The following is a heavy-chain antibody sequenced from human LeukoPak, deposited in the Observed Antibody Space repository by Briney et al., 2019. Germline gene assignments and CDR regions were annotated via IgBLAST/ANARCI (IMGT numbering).Heavy chain of an antibody. CDR1: GFTFSSYA. D-gene: IGHD2-21*01. Sequence: PGRSLRLSCAASGFTFSSYAMHWVRQAPGKGLEWVAVISYDGSNKYYADSVKGRFTISRDNSKNTLYLQMNSLRAEDTAVYYCANRYCGGDCSGFDYWGQGTLVTVSS. J-gene: IGHJ4*02. CDR2: ISYDGSNK. V-gene: IGHV3-30-3*01. CDR3: ANRYCGGDCSGFDY.